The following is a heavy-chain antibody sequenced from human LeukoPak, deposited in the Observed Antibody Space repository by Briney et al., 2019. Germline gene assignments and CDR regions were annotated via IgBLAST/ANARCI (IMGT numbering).Heavy chain of an antibody. CDR3: ATRWFGELSFDY. Sequence: ASVKVCCKVSGYTLTELSMHWVRQAPGKGLEWMGGFDPEDGETIYAQKFQGRVTMTEDTSTDTAYMELSSLRSEDTAVYYCATRWFGELSFDYWGQGTLVTVSS. J-gene: IGHJ4*02. CDR1: GYTLTELS. D-gene: IGHD3-10*01. CDR2: FDPEDGET. V-gene: IGHV1-24*01.